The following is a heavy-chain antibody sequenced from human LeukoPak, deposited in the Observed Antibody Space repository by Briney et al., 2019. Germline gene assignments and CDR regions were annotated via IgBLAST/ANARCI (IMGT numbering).Heavy chain of an antibody. CDR2: IYSGGST. J-gene: IGHJ3*02. V-gene: IGHV3-53*01. CDR1: GFTFSTYW. Sequence: GGSLRLSCAASGFTFSTYWMSWVRQAPGKGLEWVSLIYSGGSTYYADSVKGRFTLSRDNSKNTLYLQMNSLRAEDTAVYYCARGIPAAGHAFDIWGQGTMVTVSS. D-gene: IGHD6-13*01. CDR3: ARGIPAAGHAFDI.